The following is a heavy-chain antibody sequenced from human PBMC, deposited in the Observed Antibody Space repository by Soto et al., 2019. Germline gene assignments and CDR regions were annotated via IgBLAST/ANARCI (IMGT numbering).Heavy chain of an antibody. J-gene: IGHJ4*02. CDR2: MWFDGSKK. V-gene: IGHV3-33*01. D-gene: IGHD5-12*01. CDR3: ARDLNTGYIDY. Sequence: QVQMVESGGGVVQPGTSLRLSCVASGFTFGRSGMHWVRQAPGGALEWVASMWFDGSKKYYADYVKGRLTVSRDNSKNTLYIQLDSLLGDDTAVYYCARDLNTGYIDYWGQGTLVTVSS. CDR1: GFTFGRSG.